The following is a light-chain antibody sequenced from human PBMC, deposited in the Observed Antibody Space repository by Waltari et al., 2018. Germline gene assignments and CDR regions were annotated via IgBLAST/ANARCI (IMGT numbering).Light chain of an antibody. CDR1: SRDVGGYNY. V-gene: IGLV2-14*01. J-gene: IGLJ3*02. CDR3: SSYTTSSTVV. CDR2: EVR. Sequence: SALTQPASVSGSPGQSITISCTGTSRDVGGYNYVSWYQQHPGKAPKLMIYEVRNRPSGLSNRFSGSKSGNTASLTISGLQAEDEADYYCSSYTTSSTVVFGGGTKLTVL.